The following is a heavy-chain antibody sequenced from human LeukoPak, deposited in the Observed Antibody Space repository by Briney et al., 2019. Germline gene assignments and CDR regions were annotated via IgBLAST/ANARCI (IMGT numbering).Heavy chain of an antibody. J-gene: IGHJ4*02. V-gene: IGHV3-64*01. CDR2: ISSNGGST. D-gene: IGHD2-8*01. Sequence: GGSLRLSCAASGFTFSSYVMYWVRQAPGKGLEYVSVISSNGGSTYYANSVKGRFAISRDNSKNTLYLQMGSLRAEDMAVYYCARAPSTNGPAYCWGQGTLVTVSS. CDR1: GFTFSSYV. CDR3: ARAPSTNGPAYC.